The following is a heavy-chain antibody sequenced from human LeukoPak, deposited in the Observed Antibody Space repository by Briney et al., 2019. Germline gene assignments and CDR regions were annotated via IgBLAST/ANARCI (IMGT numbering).Heavy chain of an antibody. CDR3: TIGPADYGDSSFDY. Sequence: ASVKVSCKASGGTFSSYAISWVRQAPGQGLEWMGWINPNTGATYYAQKFQGRVTMPRDTSITTAYMELSRLRSDDTAMYYCTIGPADYGDSSFDYWGQGTLVTVSS. CDR1: GGTFSSYA. CDR2: INPNTGAT. V-gene: IGHV1-2*02. D-gene: IGHD4-17*01. J-gene: IGHJ4*02.